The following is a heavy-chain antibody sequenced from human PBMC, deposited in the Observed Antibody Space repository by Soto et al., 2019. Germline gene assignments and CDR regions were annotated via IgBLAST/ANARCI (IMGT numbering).Heavy chain of an antibody. CDR2: IYYSGAT. V-gene: IGHV4-39*01. CDR1: GDSMTSSTYH. D-gene: IGHD3-10*01. Sequence: SETLSLTCTVSGDSMTSSTYHWDWIRQPPGKGLEWIGTIYYSGATHYNPSLRSRVTISVDTSNNQFFLKLNFVTAADTAVYFCERNYNSGNYYSPINYWGQAALVTVS. CDR3: ERNYNSGNYYSPINY. J-gene: IGHJ4*02.